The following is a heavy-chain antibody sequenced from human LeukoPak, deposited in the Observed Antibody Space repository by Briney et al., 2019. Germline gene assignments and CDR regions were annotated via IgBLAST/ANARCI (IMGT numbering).Heavy chain of an antibody. Sequence: PGGSLRLSCAASGFTVSNNYMSWVRQAPEKGLEWVSVMYRGGSTYYADSVQGRFTMSRDNSKNTLYLQMNSLRAEDTAVFYCARGRGSGWYDAFDIWGQGTMVTVSS. J-gene: IGHJ3*02. D-gene: IGHD6-19*01. CDR1: GFTVSNNY. CDR3: ARGRGSGWYDAFDI. CDR2: MYRGGST. V-gene: IGHV3-66*01.